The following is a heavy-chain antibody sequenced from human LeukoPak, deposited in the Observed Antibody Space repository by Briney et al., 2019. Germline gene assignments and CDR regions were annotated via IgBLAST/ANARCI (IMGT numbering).Heavy chain of an antibody. CDR2: INPNTGGI. CDR1: GYTFTAYY. J-gene: IGHJ4*02. Sequence: ASVKVSCKASGYTFTAYYMHWVRQAPGQGLEGMGWINPNTGGINCAQKFQGSVTMTRDTSINTAYMELNMLISDDTAVYYCARGVRYSSGWYYFDSWGQGTLVTVSS. CDR3: ARGVRYSSGWYYFDS. D-gene: IGHD6-19*01. V-gene: IGHV1-2*02.